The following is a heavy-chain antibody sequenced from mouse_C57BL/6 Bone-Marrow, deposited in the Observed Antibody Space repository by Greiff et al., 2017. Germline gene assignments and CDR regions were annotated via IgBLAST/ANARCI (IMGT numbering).Heavy chain of an antibody. CDR2: SDPNSGGT. J-gene: IGHJ4*01. CDR1: GYTFTSYW. CDR3: ARGRLRRRRYYAMDY. Sequence: QVQLQQPGAELVKPGASVKLSCKASGYTFTSYWMHWVKQRPGRGLEWIGRSDPNSGGTKYNEKFQSKATLTVDKPSSTAYMQLISLTSEDSAVYYFARGRLRRRRYYAMDYWGQGTSVTVSS. D-gene: IGHD2-4*01. V-gene: IGHV1-72*01.